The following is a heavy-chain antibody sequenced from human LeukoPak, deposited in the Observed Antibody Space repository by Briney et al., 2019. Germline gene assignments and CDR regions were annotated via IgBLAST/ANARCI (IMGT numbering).Heavy chain of an antibody. J-gene: IGHJ4*02. CDR3: AKEGGSYYHYFDY. CDR1: ELTFSNYA. Sequence: GGSLRLSCVAFELTFSNYAMSWVRQAPGKGLEWVSAISGSGGSTYYADSVKGRFTISRDNSKNTLYLQMNGLRAEGTAVYYCAKEGGSYYHYFDYWGQGTLVTVSS. CDR2: ISGSGGST. D-gene: IGHD1-26*01. V-gene: IGHV3-23*01.